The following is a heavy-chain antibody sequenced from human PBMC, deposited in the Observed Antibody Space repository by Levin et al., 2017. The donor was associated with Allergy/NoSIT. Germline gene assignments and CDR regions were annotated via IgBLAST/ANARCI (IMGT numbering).Heavy chain of an antibody. CDR1: GFTFSSYS. CDR3: ARVSSDYFAFDI. J-gene: IGHJ3*02. D-gene: IGHD4-17*01. CDR2: ISSSSSYI. V-gene: IGHV3-21*01. Sequence: GESLKISCAASGFTFSSYSMNWVRQAPGKGLEWVSSISSSSSYIYYADSVKGRFTISRDNAKNSLYLQMNSLRAEDTAVYYCARVSSDYFAFDIWGQGTMVTVSS.